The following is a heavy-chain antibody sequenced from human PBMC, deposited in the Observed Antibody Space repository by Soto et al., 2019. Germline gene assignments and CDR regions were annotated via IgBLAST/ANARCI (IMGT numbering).Heavy chain of an antibody. Sequence: QITLKESGPTLVKPTQTLTLTCTLSGFSLSTSGVGVGWIRQPPGKALEWLALIYWDDDKRYSPSLKSRHSITNDPSKNQLVLTMTNMDPVDTATYDCAYRYDFGRGYYEGAWFDPWGQGTLVTGSS. CDR3: AYRYDFGRGYYEGAWFDP. J-gene: IGHJ5*02. V-gene: IGHV2-5*02. CDR1: GFSLSTSGVG. CDR2: IYWDDDK. D-gene: IGHD3-3*01.